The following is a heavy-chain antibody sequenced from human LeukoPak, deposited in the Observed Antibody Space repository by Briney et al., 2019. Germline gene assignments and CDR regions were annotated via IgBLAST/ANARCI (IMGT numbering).Heavy chain of an antibody. D-gene: IGHD6-13*01. Sequence: GGSLRLSCAASGFTFSSYAMSWVRQAPGKGLEWVSSTSGSGGITYYADSVKGRFTISRDNSKNTLYLQMNSLRAEDTAVYYVAKDQSSSSWYSISDYWGQGTLVTVSS. CDR1: GFTFSSYA. J-gene: IGHJ4*02. V-gene: IGHV3-23*01. CDR3: AKDQSSSSWYSISDY. CDR2: TSGSGGIT.